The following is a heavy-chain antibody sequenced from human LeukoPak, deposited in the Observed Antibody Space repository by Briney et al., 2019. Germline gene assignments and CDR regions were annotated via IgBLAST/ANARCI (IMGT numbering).Heavy chain of an antibody. D-gene: IGHD3-9*01. CDR3: ARALVPYYDILTGYYKHPIDAFDI. V-gene: IGHV4-4*07. J-gene: IGHJ3*02. Sequence: SETLSLTCTVSGASISSYYWSWIRQPAGEGLEWIGRIYTSGSTNYNPSLKSRVTMSVDTSKNQFSLELISVTAADTAVYYCARALVPYYDILTGYYKHPIDAFDIWGQGTMVTVSS. CDR1: GASISSYY. CDR2: IYTSGST.